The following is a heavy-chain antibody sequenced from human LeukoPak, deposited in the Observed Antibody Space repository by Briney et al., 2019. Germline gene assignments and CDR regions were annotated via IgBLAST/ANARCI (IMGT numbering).Heavy chain of an antibody. CDR2: ISSSSSTI. CDR3: AEVGGVAYCGGDCSDAFDI. Sequence: PGGSLRLSCAASGFTFSSYSMNWVRQAPGKGLEWVSYISSSSSTIYYADSVKGRFTISRDNAKNSLYLQMNSLRAEDTAVYYCAEVGGVAYCGGDCSDAFDIWGQGTMVTVSS. J-gene: IGHJ3*02. V-gene: IGHV3-48*01. CDR1: GFTFSSYS. D-gene: IGHD2-21*02.